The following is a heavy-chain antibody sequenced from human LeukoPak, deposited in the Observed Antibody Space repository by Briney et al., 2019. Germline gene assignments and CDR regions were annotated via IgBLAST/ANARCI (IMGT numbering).Heavy chain of an antibody. V-gene: IGHV4-59*01. CDR3: ARHYYDSSDAFDI. CDR1: GGSISSYY. Sequence: PSETLSLTCTVSGGSISSYYWSWIRQPPGKGLEWIGYIYYSGSTNYNPSLKSRVTISVDTSKNQFSLKLSSVTAADTAVYYCARHYYDSSDAFDIWGQGTMVTVSS. D-gene: IGHD3-22*01. J-gene: IGHJ3*02. CDR2: IYYSGST.